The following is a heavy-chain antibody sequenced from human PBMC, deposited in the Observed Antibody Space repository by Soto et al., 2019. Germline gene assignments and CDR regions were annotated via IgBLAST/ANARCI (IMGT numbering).Heavy chain of an antibody. D-gene: IGHD3-16*01. CDR3: ARAYEGDYFDY. Sequence: RRLSCAASGFTFSSYAMHWVRQAPGKGLEWVAVISYDGSNKYYADSVKGRFTISRDNSKNTLYLQMNSLRAEDTAVYYCARAYEGDYFDYWGQGTLVTVSS. CDR1: GFTFSSYA. V-gene: IGHV3-30-3*01. CDR2: ISYDGSNK. J-gene: IGHJ4*02.